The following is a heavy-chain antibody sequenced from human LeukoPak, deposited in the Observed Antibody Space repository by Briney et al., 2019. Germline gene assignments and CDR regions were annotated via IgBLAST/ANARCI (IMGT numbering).Heavy chain of an antibody. CDR3: AREPPVVAAAGLGGDY. CDR1: GGSISSSSYY. D-gene: IGHD6-13*01. J-gene: IGHJ4*02. CDR2: IYYSGST. V-gene: IGHV4-39*07. Sequence: SETLSLTCTVSGGSISSSSYYWGWIRQPPGKGLEWIGSIYYSGSTYYNPSLKRRVTISVDTSKNQFSLKLSSVTAADTAVYYCAREPPVVAAAGLGGDYWGQGTLVTVSS.